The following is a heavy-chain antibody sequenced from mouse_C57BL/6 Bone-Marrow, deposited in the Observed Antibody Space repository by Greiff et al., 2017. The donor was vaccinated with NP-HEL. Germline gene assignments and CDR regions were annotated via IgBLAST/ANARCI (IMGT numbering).Heavy chain of an antibody. CDR3: ARDGGFYSFDV. CDR1: GFTFSDYY. J-gene: IGHJ1*03. Sequence: EVQRVESEGGLVQPGSSMKLSCTASGFTFSDYYMAWVRQVPEKGLEWVANINYDGSSTYYLDSLKSRFIISRDNAKNILYLQMSSLKSEDTATYYCARDGGFYSFDVWGTGTTVTVSS. V-gene: IGHV5-16*01. CDR2: INYDGSST. D-gene: IGHD1-1*01.